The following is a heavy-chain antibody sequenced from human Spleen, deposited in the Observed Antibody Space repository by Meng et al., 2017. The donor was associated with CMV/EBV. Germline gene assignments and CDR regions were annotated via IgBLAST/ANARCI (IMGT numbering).Heavy chain of an antibody. V-gene: IGHV3-30*02. CDR2: IRYDGSNK. D-gene: IGHD4-17*01. J-gene: IGHJ4*02. Sequence: GESLKISCAASGFTFSSYGMHWVRQAPGKGLEWVAFIRYDGSNKFYADSVKGRFTISRDNSKNTLYLLMNSLRAEDTAKYYCATTLYGDYFDFWGQGTLVTVSS. CDR1: GFTFSSYG. CDR3: ATTLYGDYFDF.